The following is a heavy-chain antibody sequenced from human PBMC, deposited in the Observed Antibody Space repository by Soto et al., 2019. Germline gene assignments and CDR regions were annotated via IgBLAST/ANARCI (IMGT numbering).Heavy chain of an antibody. Sequence: QVLQVQSGAEVKKPGSSVKVSCQAAGGSFSSYMVSWVRQAPGQGLDYMGGIMPVFGTPTYTEKFQGRVTITADESTGTAYLELTSLKSDDTAVYYCARGVTANYMGGDAFAIWGQGTLVAVSS. V-gene: IGHV1-69*01. D-gene: IGHD4-4*01. J-gene: IGHJ3*02. CDR1: GGSFSSYM. CDR2: IMPVFGTP. CDR3: ARGVTANYMGGDAFAI.